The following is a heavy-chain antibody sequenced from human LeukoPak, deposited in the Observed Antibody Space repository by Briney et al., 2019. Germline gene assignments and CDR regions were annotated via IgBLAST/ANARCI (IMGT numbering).Heavy chain of an antibody. CDR1: GFTVSSNY. CDR2: IYSGGST. CDR3: ARGTMVRGVIIGDWFDP. Sequence: GGSLRLSCAASGFTVSSNYMSWVRQAPGKGLEWVSVIYSGGSTYYADSVKGRFTISRDNSKNTLYLQMNSLRAEDTAVYYCARGTMVRGVIIGDWFDPWGQGTLVTVSS. V-gene: IGHV3-53*01. D-gene: IGHD3-10*01. J-gene: IGHJ5*02.